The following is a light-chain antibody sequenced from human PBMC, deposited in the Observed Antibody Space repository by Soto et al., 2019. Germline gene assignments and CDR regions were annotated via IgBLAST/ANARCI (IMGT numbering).Light chain of an antibody. CDR2: EVS. Sequence: SVRTRPASVSGSAGRSIASACTGTSSDVGNYKYVSWYQQHPGKAPKLMIYEVSNRPSGVSNRFSGSKSGNTASLTISGLQAEDETDYYCFSYTSSGTYVFGTGTKVTVL. V-gene: IGLV2-14*01. J-gene: IGLJ1*01. CDR1: SSDVGNYKY. CDR3: FSYTSSGTYV.